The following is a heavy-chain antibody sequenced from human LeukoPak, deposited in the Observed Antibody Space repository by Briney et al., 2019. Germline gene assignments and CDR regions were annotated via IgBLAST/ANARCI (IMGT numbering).Heavy chain of an antibody. CDR3: GRALSYGSGPAGYYFDY. J-gene: IGHJ4*02. V-gene: IGHV4-31*03. CDR2: IYYSGST. D-gene: IGHD3-10*01. CDR1: GGSISSGGYY. Sequence: SETLPLTCTVSGGSISSGGYYWSWIRQHPGKGLEWIGYIYYSGSTYYNPSLKSRVTISVDTSKNQFSLKLSSVTAADTAVYYCGRALSYGSGPAGYYFDYWGQGTLVTVSS.